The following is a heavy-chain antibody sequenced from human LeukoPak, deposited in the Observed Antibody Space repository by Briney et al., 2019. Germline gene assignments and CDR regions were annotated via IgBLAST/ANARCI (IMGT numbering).Heavy chain of an antibody. V-gene: IGHV3-30*03. J-gene: IGHJ3*02. CDR1: GFTFSGYG. Sequence: GGSLRLSCTASGFTFSGYGMHWVRQAPGMGLEWVAIISYDGSNTFYGDSVKGRFTISRDNSKKTLYLQMNSLRTEDTAVYYCASQGDAFDIWGQGTMVTVSS. CDR2: ISYDGSNT. CDR3: ASQGDAFDI.